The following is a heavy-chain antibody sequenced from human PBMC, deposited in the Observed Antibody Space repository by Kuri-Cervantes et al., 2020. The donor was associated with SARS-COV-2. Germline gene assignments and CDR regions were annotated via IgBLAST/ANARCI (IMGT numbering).Heavy chain of an antibody. V-gene: IGHV4-38-2*02. CDR3: QTLSLRYFDWLLSRLDDY. CDR1: GYSISSGYY. Sequence: EPLKISCTVSGYSISSGYYWGWIRQPPGKGLEWIGYIYYSGSTNYNPSLKSRVTISVDTSKNQFSLKLSSVTAADTAVYYCQTLSLRYFDWLLSRLDDYWGQGTLVTVSS. CDR2: IYYSGST. D-gene: IGHD3-9*01. J-gene: IGHJ4*02.